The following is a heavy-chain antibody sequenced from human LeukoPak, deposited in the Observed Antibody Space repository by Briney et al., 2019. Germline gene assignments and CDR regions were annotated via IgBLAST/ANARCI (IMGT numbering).Heavy chain of an antibody. CDR1: GGSVSSTNS. Sequence: PSETLSLTCAVSGGSVSSTNSWSLVRQSPGKVLEWIGEIYHSGSANYNPSVRSRVTMSLDKSKNQFSLKLSSVTAADTAVYYCARVDPPRRLDYWGQGTLVTVSS. J-gene: IGHJ4*02. CDR3: ARVDPPRRLDY. D-gene: IGHD2-21*02. CDR2: IYHSGSA. V-gene: IGHV4-4*02.